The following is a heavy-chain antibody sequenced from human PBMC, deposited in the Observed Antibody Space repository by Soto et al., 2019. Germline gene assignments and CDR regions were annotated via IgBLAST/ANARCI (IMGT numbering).Heavy chain of an antibody. D-gene: IGHD3-10*01. V-gene: IGHV1-69*13. J-gene: IGHJ4*02. CDR3: ARGRTYYYGSGSYYQVDY. CDR1: GGTFSSYA. CDR2: IIPIFGTA. Sequence: ASVKVSCKASGGTFSSYAISWVRQAPGQGLEWMGGIIPIFGTANYAQKFQGRVTITADESTSTAYMELSSLGSEDTAVYYCARGRTYYYGSGSYYQVDYWGQGTLVTVSS.